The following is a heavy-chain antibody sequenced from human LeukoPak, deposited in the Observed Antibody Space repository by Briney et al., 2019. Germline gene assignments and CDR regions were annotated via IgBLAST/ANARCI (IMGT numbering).Heavy chain of an antibody. CDR1: GYTFANYG. CDR2: INPYNGNT. Sequence: ASVKVSCKASGYTFANYGISWVRQAPGQGLEWMGWINPYNGNTHYAQKLQGRVTMTTDTSTSTAYMELRSLRSDDTAVYYCARVDCSSTSCYRLNAFDAFDIWGQGTMVTVSS. V-gene: IGHV1-18*01. J-gene: IGHJ3*02. CDR3: ARVDCSSTSCYRLNAFDAFDI. D-gene: IGHD2-2*01.